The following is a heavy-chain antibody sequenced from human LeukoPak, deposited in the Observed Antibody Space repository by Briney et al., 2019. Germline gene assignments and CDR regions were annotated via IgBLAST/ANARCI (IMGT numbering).Heavy chain of an antibody. CDR2: ISAYNDNT. V-gene: IGHV1-18*01. Sequence: ASVKVSCKASGYTFTSHGINWVRQAPGQGLEWMGWISAYNDNTNYAQNLQGRVTMTTDTSTSTGYMELRNLRSDDTAVYYCASGRYSSSSPHYYYYYMDVWGKGTTVTVSS. CDR3: ASGRYSSSSPHYYYYYMDV. J-gene: IGHJ6*03. CDR1: GYTFTSHG. D-gene: IGHD6-6*01.